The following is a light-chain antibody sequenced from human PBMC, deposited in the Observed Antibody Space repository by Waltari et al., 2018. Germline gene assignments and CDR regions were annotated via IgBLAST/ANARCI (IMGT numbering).Light chain of an antibody. CDR3: CSYAGNYIWV. V-gene: IGLV2-23*02. CDR2: DVT. Sequence: QSALTQPAAVSGSPGQSVTISCTGASSDIGRYDLVSWYHQHPGNAPKLVISDVTKRPSGVSDRFSGSKSGDTASLTISGLQFEDEADYYCCSYAGNYIWVFGGGTRLTVL. CDR1: SSDIGRYDL. J-gene: IGLJ3*02.